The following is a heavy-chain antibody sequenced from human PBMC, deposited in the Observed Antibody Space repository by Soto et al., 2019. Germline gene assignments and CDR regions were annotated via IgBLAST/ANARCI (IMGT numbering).Heavy chain of an antibody. Sequence: SETLSLTCTVSGVSVSRDYQWIWIRQPPGKGLEWIGHISYSGSPYYHPSLRSRLSISVDTSKNQFSLKVKSVTAADTAVYYCARAWDFWGQGTLVTVYS. CDR3: ARAWDF. J-gene: IGHJ1*01. CDR2: ISYSGSP. CDR1: GVSVSRDYQ. V-gene: IGHV4-30-4*01. D-gene: IGHD1-26*01.